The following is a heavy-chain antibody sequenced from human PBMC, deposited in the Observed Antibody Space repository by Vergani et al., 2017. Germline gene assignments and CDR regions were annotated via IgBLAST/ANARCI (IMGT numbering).Heavy chain of an antibody. V-gene: IGHV3-21*01. D-gene: IGHD2-15*01. CDR3: ARVGCSGGSCYPNWYFDL. Sequence: EVQLVESGGGLVKPGGSPRLSCAASGFTFSSYSMNWVRQAPGKGLEWVSSISSSSSYIYYADSVKGRFTISRDNAKHSLYLQMNSLRAEDTAVFYCARVGCSGGSCYPNWYFDLWGRGTLVTVSS. CDR1: GFTFSSYS. CDR2: ISSSSSYI. J-gene: IGHJ2*01.